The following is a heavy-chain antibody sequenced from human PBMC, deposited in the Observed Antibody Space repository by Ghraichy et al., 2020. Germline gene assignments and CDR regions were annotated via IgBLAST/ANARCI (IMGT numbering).Heavy chain of an antibody. CDR3: ARDNGWHRFEY. Sequence: LSLTCAASGFTFSSFWMTWVRQAPGKGLEWVAHIKEDGTVKQYIDSVKGRFTISRDNAKNSLYLQMNSLRAEDTAVYYCARDNGWHRFEYWGQGTLVTVSS. V-gene: IGHV3-7*01. D-gene: IGHD6-19*01. CDR1: GFTFSSFW. CDR2: IKEDGTVK. J-gene: IGHJ4*02.